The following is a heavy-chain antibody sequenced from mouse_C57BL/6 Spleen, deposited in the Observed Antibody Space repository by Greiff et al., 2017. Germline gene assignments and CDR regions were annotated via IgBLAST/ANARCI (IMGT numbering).Heavy chain of an antibody. CDR1: GYTFSDYW. J-gene: IGHJ2*01. CDR3: ARWTYYGNYVYFDY. D-gene: IGHD2-1*01. V-gene: IGHV1-26*01. Sequence: VQLQQSGPELVKPGASVKISCKASGYTFSDYWMNWVKQRHGKSLEWIGQINPGDGGTSYNRKFKGKATLTADKSSSTAYMELRSLTSEDSAVYSCARWTYYGNYVYFDYWGQGTTLTVSS. CDR2: INPGDGGT.